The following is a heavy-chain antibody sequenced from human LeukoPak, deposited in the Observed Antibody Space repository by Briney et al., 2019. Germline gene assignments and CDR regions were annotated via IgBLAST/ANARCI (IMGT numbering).Heavy chain of an antibody. V-gene: IGHV3-30*18. D-gene: IGHD6-25*01. CDR2: IWYGGSNK. Sequence: GRSLRLSCAASGFTFSSYGMHWVRQAPGKGLEWVAVIWYGGSNKYYADSVKGRFTISRDNSKNTLYLQMNSLRAEDTAVYYCAKDAPPSLPNIAALKTPWGYYFDYWGQGTLVTVSS. CDR3: AKDAPPSLPNIAALKTPWGYYFDY. CDR1: GFTFSSYG. J-gene: IGHJ4*02.